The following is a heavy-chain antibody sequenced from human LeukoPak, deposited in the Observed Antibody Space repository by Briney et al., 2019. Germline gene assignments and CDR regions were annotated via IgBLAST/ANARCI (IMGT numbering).Heavy chain of an antibody. CDR1: GYSISSGYY. V-gene: IGHV4-38-2*02. J-gene: IGHJ4*02. Sequence: SETLSLTCAVSGYSISSGYYWGWIRQPPGKGLEWIGSIYHSGSTYYNPSLKSRVTISVDTSKNQFSLKLSSVTAADTAVYYCAREGDIAVDNFDYWGQGTLVTVSS. D-gene: IGHD6-19*01. CDR3: AREGDIAVDNFDY. CDR2: IYHSGST.